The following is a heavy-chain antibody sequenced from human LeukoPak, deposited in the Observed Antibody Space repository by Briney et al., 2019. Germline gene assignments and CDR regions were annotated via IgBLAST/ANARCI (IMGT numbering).Heavy chain of an antibody. CDR1: GFTFSNYW. CDR2: IKQDGSEK. J-gene: IGHJ4*02. V-gene: IGHV3-7*01. D-gene: IGHD2-2*01. CDR3: AKDVRTEAAAMTY. Sequence: PGGSLRLSCAASGFTFSNYWMSWVRQAPGKGLEWVADIKQDGSEKYYVDSVKGRFTISRDNAKNSLYLQMNSLRAEDMAVYYCAKDVRTEAAAMTYWGQGSLVTVSS.